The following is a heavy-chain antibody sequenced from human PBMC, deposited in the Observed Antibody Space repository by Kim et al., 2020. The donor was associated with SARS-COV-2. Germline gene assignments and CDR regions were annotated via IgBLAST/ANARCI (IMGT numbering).Heavy chain of an antibody. CDR1: GFTFSSYA. Sequence: GGSLRLSCAASGFTFSSYAMHWVRQAPGKGLEWVAVISYDGSNKYYADSVKGRFTISRDNSKNTLYLQMNSLRAEDTAVYYCARDREYYDILTGYYITSYCYYYCGMDVWRQGTTVTVSS. J-gene: IGHJ6*02. CDR2: ISYDGSNK. CDR3: ARDREYYDILTGYYITSYCYYYCGMDV. V-gene: IGHV3-30-3*01. D-gene: IGHD3-9*01.